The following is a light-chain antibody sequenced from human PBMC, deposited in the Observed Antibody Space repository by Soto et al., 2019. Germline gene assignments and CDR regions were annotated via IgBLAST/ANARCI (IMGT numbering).Light chain of an antibody. CDR1: SSDVGSYNL. Sequence: QSALTQPASVSGSPGQSITISCTGTSSDVGSYNLVSWYQQHPGKAPKLMIYEGSKRPSGVSNRFFASKSGNTASLTISGLQAEDEADYYCYSYAGSNTFEVFGGGTKLTVL. CDR3: YSYAGSNTFEV. V-gene: IGLV2-23*03. J-gene: IGLJ2*01. CDR2: EGS.